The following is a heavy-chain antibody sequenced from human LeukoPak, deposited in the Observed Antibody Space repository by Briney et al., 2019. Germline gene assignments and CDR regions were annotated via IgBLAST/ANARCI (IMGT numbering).Heavy chain of an antibody. D-gene: IGHD3-22*01. CDR2: IYYSGST. J-gene: IGHJ6*02. V-gene: IGHV4-31*03. Sequence: SETLSLTCTVSGGSISSGGYYWSWIRQHPGKGLEWIGYIYYSGSTYYNPSLKSRVTISVDTSKNQFSLKLSSVTAADTAVYYCARRAYYDSSGYPFYYYYGMDVWGQGTTVTVSS. CDR3: ARRAYYDSSGYPFYYYYGMDV. CDR1: GGSISSGGYY.